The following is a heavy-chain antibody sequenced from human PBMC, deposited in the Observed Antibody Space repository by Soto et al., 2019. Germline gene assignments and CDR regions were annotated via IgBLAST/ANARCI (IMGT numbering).Heavy chain of an antibody. CDR2: IIPIFGTA. CDR3: ARGMGARGYYYYGMDV. Sequence: QVQLVQSGAEVKKPGSSVKVSCKASGGTFSSYASSWVRQAPGQGLEWMGGIIPIFGTANYAQKFQGRVTITADEYTSTAYMELSSLRSEDTAVYYCARGMGARGYYYYGMDVWGQGTTVTVSS. V-gene: IGHV1-69*01. J-gene: IGHJ6*02. CDR1: GGTFSSYA. D-gene: IGHD1-26*01.